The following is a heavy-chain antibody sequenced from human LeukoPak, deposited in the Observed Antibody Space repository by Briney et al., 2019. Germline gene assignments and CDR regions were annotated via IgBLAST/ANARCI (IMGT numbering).Heavy chain of an antibody. CDR2: IYYSGST. CDR3: ARGLVPYYFDY. D-gene: IGHD4/OR15-4a*01. J-gene: IGHJ4*02. CDR1: GGSISSYY. Sequence: SETLSLTCTVSGGSISSYYWSWIRQPPGKGLEWIGYIYYSGSTNYNPSLKSRITISVDTSKNQFSLKLSSVTAADTAVYYCARGLVPYYFDYWGQGTLVAVSS. V-gene: IGHV4-59*01.